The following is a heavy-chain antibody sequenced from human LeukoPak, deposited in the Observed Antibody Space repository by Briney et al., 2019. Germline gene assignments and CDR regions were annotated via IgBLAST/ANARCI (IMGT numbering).Heavy chain of an antibody. CDR3: ARLVWLGESPGSWFDS. D-gene: IGHD3-10*01. CDR2: IHYSGST. Sequence: ASETLSLTCSVSGGSITSHFWSWLRQPPGKGLEWIGYIHYSGSTNYNPSLKSRVTISPDTSKNQLFLTLNSVTAADTAVYYCARLVWLGESPGSWFDSWGQGTLVTVSS. J-gene: IGHJ5*01. CDR1: GGSITSHF. V-gene: IGHV4-59*11.